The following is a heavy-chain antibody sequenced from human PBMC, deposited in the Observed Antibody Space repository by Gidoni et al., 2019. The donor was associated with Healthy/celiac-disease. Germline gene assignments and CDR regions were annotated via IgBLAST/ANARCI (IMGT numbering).Heavy chain of an antibody. J-gene: IGHJ4*02. CDR1: GDSVSSNRAA. Sequence: QVQLQQSGPGLVKPSQTLSLTCAISGDSVSSNRAAWNWIRQPPSRGLEWLGRTYYRSKWYNDYAVSVKSRITINPDTSKNQFSLQLNSVTPEDTAVYYCARDAQYSSGWYDPAYYFDYWGQGTLVTVSS. CDR3: ARDAQYSSGWYDPAYYFDY. D-gene: IGHD6-19*01. CDR2: TYYRSKWYN. V-gene: IGHV6-1*01.